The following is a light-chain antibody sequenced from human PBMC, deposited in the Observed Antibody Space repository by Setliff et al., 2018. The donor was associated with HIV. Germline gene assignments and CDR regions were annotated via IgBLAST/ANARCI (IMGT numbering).Light chain of an antibody. CDR3: CSFAGSDFGDV. Sequence: QSALTQPASVSGSPGQSITISCTGTSSDVSAYDHVSWYQQHPGKAPKLILYEVTQRPSGVPDRFSGSKSGSTTSLTVSGLQADDEVDYYCCSFAGSDFGDVFGSGTKVTVL. CDR2: EVT. J-gene: IGLJ1*01. V-gene: IGLV2-8*01. CDR1: SSDVSAYDH.